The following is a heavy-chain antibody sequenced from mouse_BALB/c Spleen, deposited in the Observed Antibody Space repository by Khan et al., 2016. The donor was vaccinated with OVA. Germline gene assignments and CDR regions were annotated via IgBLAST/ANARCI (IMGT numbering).Heavy chain of an antibody. J-gene: IGHJ4*01. CDR1: GYTFSTYW. V-gene: IGHV1-9*01. CDR3: ASTARAYYYAIDY. CDR2: ILPRSGSN. Sequence: QVQLKQSGAELMKPGASVKISCKASGYTFSTYWIEWVKQRPGHGLEWIGEILPRSGSNNYNENFKGKATFTADTSSNTASMQLSSLTSEDSAVYYFASTARAYYYAIDYWGQGTSVTVSS. D-gene: IGHD3-1*01.